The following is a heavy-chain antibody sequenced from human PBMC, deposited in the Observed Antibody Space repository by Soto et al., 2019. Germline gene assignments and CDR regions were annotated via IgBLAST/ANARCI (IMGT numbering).Heavy chain of an antibody. D-gene: IGHD1-1*01. CDR3: ARDHTTGNAFMDSYHGMDV. Sequence: QVQLQQWGAGLLKPSETLSLTCAVYGGSFSGYYCSWIRQPPGKGLEWIGEINHSGRTNYNPTLKSRVTISVDTSKSHFSLQLGSVTVADTAVYYCARDHTTGNAFMDSYHGMDVWGQGTTVTVSS. V-gene: IGHV4-34*01. CDR2: INHSGRT. J-gene: IGHJ6*02. CDR1: GGSFSGYY.